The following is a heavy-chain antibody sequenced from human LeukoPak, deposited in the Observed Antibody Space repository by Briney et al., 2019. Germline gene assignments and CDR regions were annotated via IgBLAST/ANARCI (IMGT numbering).Heavy chain of an antibody. V-gene: IGHV4-59*08. CDR3: AGGYYFGS. D-gene: IGHD3-16*01. CDR2: IYYSGST. J-gene: IGHJ4*01. CDR1: GGSISSYY. Sequence: SETLSLTCTVSGGSISSYYWSWIRQPPGKGLEWIGYIYYSGSTNYNPSLKSRVTISVDTSKNQFSLKLSSVTAADTAVYFCAGGYYFGSWGQGTLVTVSS.